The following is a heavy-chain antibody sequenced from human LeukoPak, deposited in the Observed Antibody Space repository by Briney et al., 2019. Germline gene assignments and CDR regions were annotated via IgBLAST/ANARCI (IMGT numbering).Heavy chain of an antibody. CDR3: ARGRKPYYYHYYMDV. V-gene: IGHV4-34*01. Sequence: SETLSLTCAVYGGSFSGYYWSWIRQPPGKGLEWIGEINHSGSTNYDPSLKSRVTISVDTSKNQFSLKLSSVTAADTAVYYCARGRKPYYYHYYMDVWGKGTTVTVSS. CDR1: GGSFSGYY. CDR2: INHSGST. J-gene: IGHJ6*03. D-gene: IGHD1-14*01.